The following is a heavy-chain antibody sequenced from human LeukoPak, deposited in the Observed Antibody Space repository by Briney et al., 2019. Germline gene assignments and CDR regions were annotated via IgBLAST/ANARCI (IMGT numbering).Heavy chain of an antibody. CDR2: IIPVFGTA. CDR3: ARDFGGVVVAAMNAFDI. D-gene: IGHD2-15*01. Sequence: ASVKVSCKASGGTFSSYAISWVRQAPGQGLEWMGGIIPVFGTANYAQKFQGRVTITTDESTSTAYMELSSLRSEDTAVYYCARDFGGVVVAAMNAFDIWGQGTMVTVSS. CDR1: GGTFSSYA. J-gene: IGHJ3*02. V-gene: IGHV1-69*05.